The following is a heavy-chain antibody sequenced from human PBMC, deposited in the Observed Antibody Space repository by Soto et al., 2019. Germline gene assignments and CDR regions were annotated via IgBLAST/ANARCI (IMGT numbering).Heavy chain of an antibody. V-gene: IGHV1-69*13. J-gene: IGHJ4*02. D-gene: IGHD5-18*01. CDR2: IIPIFGTA. CDR3: ARRGLTAMDAYYFDY. Sequence: SVQVSCKASGGTFSSYAISWVRQAPGQGLEWMGGIIPIFGTANYAQKFQGRVTITADESTSTAYMELSSLRSEDTAVYYCARRGLTAMDAYYFDYWGQATLVTVSS. CDR1: GGTFSSYA.